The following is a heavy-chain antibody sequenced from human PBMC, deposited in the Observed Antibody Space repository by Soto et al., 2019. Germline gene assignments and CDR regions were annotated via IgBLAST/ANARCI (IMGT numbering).Heavy chain of an antibody. V-gene: IGHV3-74*01. J-gene: IGHJ5*02. CDR2: INSDGSST. D-gene: IGHD2-8*01. CDR1: GFTFSSYW. Sequence: GGSLRLSCAASGFTFSSYWMHWVRQAPGKGLVWVSRINSDGSSTSYADSVKGRFTISRDNAKNTLYLQMNSLRAEDTAVYYCAREVLGYCTNGVCYDAPLDPWGQGTLVTVSS. CDR3: AREVLGYCTNGVCYDAPLDP.